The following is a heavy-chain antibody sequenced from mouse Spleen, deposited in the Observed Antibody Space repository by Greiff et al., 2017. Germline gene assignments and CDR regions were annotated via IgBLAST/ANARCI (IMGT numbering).Heavy chain of an antibody. CDR3: TRPFITTATGFAY. D-gene: IGHD1-2*01. CDR1: GFTFSDAW. V-gene: IGHV6-6*01. CDR2: IRNKANNHAT. Sequence: EVKVEESGGGLVQPGGSMKLSCAASGFTFSDAWMDWVRQSPEKGLEWVAEIRNKANNHATYYAESVKGRFTISRDDSKSSVYLQMNSLRAEDTGIYYCTRPFITTATGFAYWGQGTLVTVSA. J-gene: IGHJ3*01.